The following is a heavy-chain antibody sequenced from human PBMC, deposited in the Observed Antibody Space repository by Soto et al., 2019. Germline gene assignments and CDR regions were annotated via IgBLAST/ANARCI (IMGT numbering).Heavy chain of an antibody. CDR1: GYTFISHG. CDR3: ARVSSSIVVVPDYGMDV. J-gene: IGHJ6*02. CDR2: ISGKNGNT. Sequence: QVQLVQSGVEVKKPGASVKVSCKASGYTFISHGISWVRQAPGQGLEWMGWISGKNGNTNYAQKLQGRFTLTTDTSTSTAYMELRSLRSDDRAVYYCARVSSSIVVVPDYGMDVWGQGTTVTVSS. V-gene: IGHV1-18*04. D-gene: IGHD2-15*01.